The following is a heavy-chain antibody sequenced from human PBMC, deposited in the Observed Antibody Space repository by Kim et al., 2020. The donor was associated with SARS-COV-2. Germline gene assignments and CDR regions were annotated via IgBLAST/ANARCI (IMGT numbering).Heavy chain of an antibody. CDR3: ARGRLYYYDSSGPPPFDY. CDR2: INPNSGGT. CDR1: GYTFTGYY. D-gene: IGHD3-22*01. Sequence: ASVKVSCKASGYTFTGYYIHWVRQAPGQGLEWMGWINPNSGGTNYAQKFQGRVTMTRDTSISTAYMELSRLRSDDTAVYYCARGRLYYYDSSGPPPFDYWGQGTLVTVSS. V-gene: IGHV1-2*02. J-gene: IGHJ4*02.